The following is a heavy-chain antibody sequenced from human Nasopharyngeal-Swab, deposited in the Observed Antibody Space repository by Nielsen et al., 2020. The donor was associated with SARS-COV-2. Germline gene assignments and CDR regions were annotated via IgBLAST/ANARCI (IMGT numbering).Heavy chain of an antibody. V-gene: IGHV4-34*05. CDR3: ARGARSPSGSFDFWGGRYYYYYYMDV. D-gene: IGHD3-3*01. J-gene: IGHJ6*03. CDR2: INYSGAT. Sequence: WIRQRLGKGLEWIGEINYSGATNNNPSLESRLTMLVDTSKNQFSLRLSSVTAADTAVYYCARGARSPSGSFDFWGGRYYYYYYMDVWSRGTTVTVSS.